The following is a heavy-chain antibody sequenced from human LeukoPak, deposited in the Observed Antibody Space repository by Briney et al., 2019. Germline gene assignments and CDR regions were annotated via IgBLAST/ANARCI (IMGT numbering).Heavy chain of an antibody. CDR1: GFTFSSYG. CDR3: AKGSQTAYSGSYNPFHY. D-gene: IGHD1-26*01. J-gene: IGHJ4*02. CDR2: ISYDGSNK. V-gene: IGHV3-30*18. Sequence: PGRSLRLSCAASGFTFSSYGMHWVRQAPGKGLEWVAVISYDGSNKYYADSVKGRFTISRDNSKNTLYLQMNSLRAEDTAVYYCAKGSQTAYSGSYNPFHYWGQGTLVTVSS.